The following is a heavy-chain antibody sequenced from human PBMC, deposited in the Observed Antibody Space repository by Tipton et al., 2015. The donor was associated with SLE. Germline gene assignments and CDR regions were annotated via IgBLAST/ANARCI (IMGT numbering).Heavy chain of an antibody. D-gene: IGHD6-13*01. J-gene: IGHJ4*02. CDR3: AKSPIAAAGLFDY. CDR2: IWYDGSNK. V-gene: IGHV3-33*08. CDR1: GFTFAAYA. Sequence: SLRLSCAASGFTFAAYAMGWVRQAPGKGLEWVAVIWYDGSNKYYADSVKGRFTISRDNSKNTLYLQMNSLRAEDTAVYYCAKSPIAAAGLFDYWGQGTLVTVSS.